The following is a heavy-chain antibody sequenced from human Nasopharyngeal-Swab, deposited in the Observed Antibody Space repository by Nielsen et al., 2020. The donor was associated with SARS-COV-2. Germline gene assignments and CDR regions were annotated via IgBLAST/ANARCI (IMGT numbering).Heavy chain of an antibody. CDR3: ARDVVDCTGGVCYESEFDY. J-gene: IGHJ4*02. Sequence: GGSLRLSCAASGFTFSSYSMNWVRQAPGQGLEWVSSISSSSSYIYYADSVKGRFTISRDNAKNSLYLQMNSLRAEDTAVYYCARDVVDCTGGVCYESEFDYWGQGTLVTVSS. CDR1: GFTFSSYS. V-gene: IGHV3-21*01. D-gene: IGHD2-8*02. CDR2: ISSSSSYI.